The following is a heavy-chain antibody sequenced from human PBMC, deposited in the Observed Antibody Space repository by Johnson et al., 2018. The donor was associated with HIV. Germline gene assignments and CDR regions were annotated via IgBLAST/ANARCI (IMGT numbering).Heavy chain of an antibody. D-gene: IGHD4-17*01. J-gene: IGHJ3*02. CDR2: ISYDGSNK. V-gene: IGHV3-30*03. CDR3: ASWHGDYGNAFDI. Sequence: QVQLVESGGGVVQPGRSLRLYCAASGFSFSNYGMHWVRQAPGKGLEWVVVISYDGSNKYYADSVKGRFTISRDNSKNTLYLQMNSLRAEDTAVYYCASWHGDYGNAFDIWGQGTMVTVSS. CDR1: GFSFSNYG.